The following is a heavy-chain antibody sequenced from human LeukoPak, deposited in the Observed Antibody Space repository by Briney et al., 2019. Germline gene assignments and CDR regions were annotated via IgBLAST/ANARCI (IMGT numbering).Heavy chain of an antibody. J-gene: IGHJ4*02. Sequence: KPSETLSLTCTVSDYSISSGYGYYWGWIRQPPGKGLEWIGNIYHSGITYYNHFNSSLKSRVTISIDTSKNQFSLRLTSVTAADTAVYFCATLVSTRYYFDYWGQGTPVTVSS. V-gene: IGHV4-38-2*02. CDR1: DYSISSGYGYY. CDR3: ATLVSTRYYFDY. D-gene: IGHD5/OR15-5a*01. CDR2: IYHSGIT.